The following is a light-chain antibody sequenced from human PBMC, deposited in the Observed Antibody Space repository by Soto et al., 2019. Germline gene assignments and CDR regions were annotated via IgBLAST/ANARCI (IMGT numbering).Light chain of an antibody. CDR1: SSDVGGYKY. Sequence: QSALTQPPSASGSPGQSVTISCTGTSSDVGGYKYVSWYKQHPGKAPKLMIFEVNKRPSGVPDRFSGSKSGNTASLTVSGLQADDEAEYYCSSYAGSNNLGVFGTGTKLTV. J-gene: IGLJ1*01. CDR2: EVN. V-gene: IGLV2-8*01. CDR3: SSYAGSNNLGV.